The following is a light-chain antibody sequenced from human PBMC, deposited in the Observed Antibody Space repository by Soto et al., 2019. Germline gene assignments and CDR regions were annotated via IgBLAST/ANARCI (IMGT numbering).Light chain of an antibody. V-gene: IGLV2-14*03. CDR3: SSYTSSSTQV. CDR2: DVS. J-gene: IGLJ1*01. Sequence: QSVLTQPASVSGSPGQLITISCTGTSSDVGGYNFVSWYQQHPGKAPKFLIYDVSNRPSGVSTRFSGSKSGNTASLTTSGLQAEDEADYYCSSYTSSSTQVFGTGTKVTVL. CDR1: SSDVGGYNF.